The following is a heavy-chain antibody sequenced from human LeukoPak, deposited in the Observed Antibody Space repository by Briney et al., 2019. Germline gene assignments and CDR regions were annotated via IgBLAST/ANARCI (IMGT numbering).Heavy chain of an antibody. Sequence: GGSLRLSCAASGFTFSDYYMSWIRQAPGKGLEWVLYISSSGSTIYYADSVKGRFTISRDNAKNSLYLQMNSLRAEDTAVYYCANGRYSYGYKNAFDIWGQGTMVTVSS. CDR2: ISSSGSTI. V-gene: IGHV3-11*04. J-gene: IGHJ3*02. CDR3: ANGRYSYGYKNAFDI. D-gene: IGHD5-18*01. CDR1: GFTFSDYY.